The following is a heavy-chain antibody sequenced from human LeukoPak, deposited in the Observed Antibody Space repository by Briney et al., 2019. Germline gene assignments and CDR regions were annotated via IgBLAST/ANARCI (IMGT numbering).Heavy chain of an antibody. V-gene: IGHV3-23*01. CDR3: ANGGLWLPTRTA. Sequence: GGSLRLSCAASGFNFSTYAMSWVRQAPGKGLEWVSSISGSGGSTYYADSVKGRFTISRDNSKNTLYLQMNSLRVEDTAVYYCANGGLWLPTRTAWGQGTLVTVSS. D-gene: IGHD3-22*01. J-gene: IGHJ5*02. CDR2: ISGSGGST. CDR1: GFNFSTYA.